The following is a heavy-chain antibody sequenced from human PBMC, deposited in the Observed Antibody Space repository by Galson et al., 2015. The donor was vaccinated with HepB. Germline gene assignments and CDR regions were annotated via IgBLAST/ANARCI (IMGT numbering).Heavy chain of an antibody. CDR2: ISSSGRPI. D-gene: IGHD3-10*01. V-gene: IGHV3-11*01. Sequence: SLRLSCAASGFTFSDYYISWIRQAPGKGLEWVSYISSSGRPIYYAESVKGRFTISRDNAKNSLYLQMNSLRAENTAVYYCAKDLVRGVVGYYYYGMDVWGQGTTVTDSS. J-gene: IGHJ6*02. CDR1: GFTFSDYY. CDR3: AKDLVRGVVGYYYYGMDV.